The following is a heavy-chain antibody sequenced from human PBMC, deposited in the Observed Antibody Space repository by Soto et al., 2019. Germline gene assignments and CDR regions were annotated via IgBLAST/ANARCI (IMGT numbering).Heavy chain of an antibody. Sequence: GASVKVSCKASGYTFTSYDINWVRQATGQGLEWMGWMNPNSGNTGYAQKFQGRVTMTRNTSISTAYMELSSLRSEDTAVYYCARGGWDYGGNYNYYYGMDVWGQGTTVTVSS. J-gene: IGHJ6*02. CDR1: GYTFTSYD. CDR3: ARGGWDYGGNYNYYYGMDV. V-gene: IGHV1-8*01. D-gene: IGHD4-17*01. CDR2: MNPNSGNT.